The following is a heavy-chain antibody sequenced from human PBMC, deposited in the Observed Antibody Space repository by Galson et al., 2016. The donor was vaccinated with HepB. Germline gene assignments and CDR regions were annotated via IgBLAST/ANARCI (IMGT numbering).Heavy chain of an antibody. Sequence: SLRLSCAVSAFTFSSYGMHWVRQAPGKGLEWVAIISYDGSNIYYADSVKGRFTISRDNSKNTLYLQMNSLRAGDTAVYYCAKSSGTYYTLIDYWVQGTLVTVSS. CDR1: AFTFSSYG. V-gene: IGHV3-30*18. CDR3: AKSSGTYYTLIDY. D-gene: IGHD3-10*01. CDR2: ISYDGSNI. J-gene: IGHJ4*02.